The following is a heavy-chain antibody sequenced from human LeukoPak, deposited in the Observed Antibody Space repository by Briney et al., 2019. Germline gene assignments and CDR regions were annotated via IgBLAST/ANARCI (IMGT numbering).Heavy chain of an antibody. V-gene: IGHV4-34*01. CDR3: ARTRTYYDGSKGAFDI. J-gene: IGHJ3*02. D-gene: IGHD3-22*01. CDR1: GGSLSGYY. CDR2: INHSGST. Sequence: PSETLSLTCAVYGGSLSGYYWNWIRQPPGKGLEWIGEINHSGSTNYIPSLKSRVTISVDTSKNQFSLKLSSVTAADTAVYYCARTRTYYDGSKGAFDIWGQGTTVTVSS.